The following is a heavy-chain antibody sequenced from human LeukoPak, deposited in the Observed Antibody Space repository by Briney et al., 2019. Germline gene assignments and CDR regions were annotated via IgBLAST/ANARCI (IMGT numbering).Heavy chain of an antibody. V-gene: IGHV3-21*04. CDR3: AKESMTLYFDY. CDR2: ISSSSSYI. D-gene: IGHD2/OR15-2a*01. CDR1: GFTFSSYS. J-gene: IGHJ4*02. Sequence: GGSLRLSCAASGFTFSSYSMNWVRQAPGKGLEWVSSISSSSSYIYYADSVKGRFTISRDNAKNLLYLQMNSLRAEDTAVYYCAKESMTLYFDYWGQGTLVTVSS.